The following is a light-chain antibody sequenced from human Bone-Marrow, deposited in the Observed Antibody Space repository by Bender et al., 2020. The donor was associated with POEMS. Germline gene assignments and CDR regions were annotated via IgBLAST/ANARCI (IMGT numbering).Light chain of an antibody. CDR3: QVWDPSSDQPVV. J-gene: IGLJ2*01. Sequence: SYVLTQSPSVSVAPGQTARITCGGNNIGTKSVHWYQQKPGQAPVLVVYDGSDRPSGIPERFSGSNSGNMATLTINRVEAGDEADYYCQVWDPSSDQPVVFGGGTRLTVL. CDR2: DGS. V-gene: IGLV3-21*02. CDR1: NIGTKS.